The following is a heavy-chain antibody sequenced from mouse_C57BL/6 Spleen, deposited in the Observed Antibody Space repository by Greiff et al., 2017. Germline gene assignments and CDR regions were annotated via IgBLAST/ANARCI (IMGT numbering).Heavy chain of an antibody. CDR1: GFTFSSYA. CDR2: ISSGGGYI. CDR3: TGAYGNYEAMDY. D-gene: IGHD2-1*01. V-gene: IGHV5-9-1*02. Sequence: EVKLVESGEGLVKPGGSLKLSCAASGFTFSSYAMSWVRQTPEKRLEWVAYISSGGGYIYYADTVKGRFTISRDNARNTLYLQMSSLKSEDTAMYYCTGAYGNYEAMDYWGQGTSVTVSS. J-gene: IGHJ4*01.